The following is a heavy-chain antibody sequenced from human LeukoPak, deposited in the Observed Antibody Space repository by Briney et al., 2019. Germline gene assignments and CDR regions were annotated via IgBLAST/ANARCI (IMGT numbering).Heavy chain of an antibody. D-gene: IGHD3-22*01. CDR3: ARESRYYDSSGHPMDAFDI. CDR1: GFTFSDYY. V-gene: IGHV3-11*04. J-gene: IGHJ3*02. Sequence: GGSLRLSCAASGFTFSDYYMSWIRQAPGKGLEWVSYISSSGSTIYYADSVKGRFTISRDNAKNSLYLQMNSLRAEDTAVYYCARESRYYDSSGHPMDAFDIWGQGTMVTVSS. CDR2: ISSSGSTI.